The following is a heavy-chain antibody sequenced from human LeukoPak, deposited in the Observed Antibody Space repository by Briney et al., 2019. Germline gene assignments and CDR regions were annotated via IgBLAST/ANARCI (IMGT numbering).Heavy chain of an antibody. J-gene: IGHJ4*02. D-gene: IGHD4-17*01. CDR1: GFTFSSYA. CDR2: ISGSGGST. CDR3: ARALSTVMGISDY. Sequence: GGSLRLSCAASGFTFSSYAMSWVRQAPGKGLEWVSAISGSGGSTYYADSVKGRFTISRDNSRNTLYLQMNSLRAEDTAVYYCARALSTVMGISDYWGQGTLVTVSS. V-gene: IGHV3-23*01.